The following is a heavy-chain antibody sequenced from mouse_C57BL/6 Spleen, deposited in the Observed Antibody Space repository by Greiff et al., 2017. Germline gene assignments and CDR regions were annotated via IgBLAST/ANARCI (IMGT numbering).Heavy chain of an antibody. V-gene: IGHV1-22*01. CDR1: GYTFTDYN. Sequence: EVQVVESGPELVKPGASVKMSCKASGYTFTDYNMHWVKQSHGKSLEWIGYINPNNGGTSYNQKFKGKATLTVNKSSSTAYMELRSLTSEDSAVYYCARYYGSSYYAMDYWGQGTSVTVSS. CDR3: ARYYGSSYYAMDY. CDR2: INPNNGGT. D-gene: IGHD1-1*01. J-gene: IGHJ4*01.